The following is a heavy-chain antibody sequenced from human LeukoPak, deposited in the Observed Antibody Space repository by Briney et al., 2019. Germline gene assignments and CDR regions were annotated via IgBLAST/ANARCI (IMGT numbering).Heavy chain of an antibody. CDR2: SRDKANSYTT. CDR1: GLTFGDHF. CDR3: ATFFCSDFGY. Sequence: GGSLRLSRAASGLTFGDHFFDWVRQAPGKGLEWVGRSRDKANSYTTEYAASVKGRFTISRDASQNSVYLQMNSLKAEDTAVYYCATFFCSDFGYWGHGVMVSFSS. J-gene: IGHJ4*03. D-gene: IGHD3-22*01. V-gene: IGHV3-72*01.